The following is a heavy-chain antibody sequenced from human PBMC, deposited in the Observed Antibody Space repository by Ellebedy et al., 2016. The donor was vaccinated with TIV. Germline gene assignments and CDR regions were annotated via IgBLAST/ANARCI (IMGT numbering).Heavy chain of an antibody. CDR3: MAHSDFDC. CDR1: GFTFSSYW. V-gene: IGHV3-7*01. J-gene: IGHJ4*02. Sequence: PGGSLRLSCAAPGFTFSSYWMSWVRQAPGKGLEWVANIKEDGSEEYYVDSVKGRFTIARDNAQKSLDLQMSSLRAEDTAVYYCMAHSDFDCWGQGTLVIVSS. CDR2: IKEDGSEE. D-gene: IGHD2-15*01.